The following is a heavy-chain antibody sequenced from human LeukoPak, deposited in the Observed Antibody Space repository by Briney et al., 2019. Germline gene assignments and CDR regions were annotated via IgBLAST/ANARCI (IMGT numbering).Heavy chain of an antibody. CDR2: ISGSGSAE. CDR1: GFTFSSHA. D-gene: IGHD3-10*01. V-gene: IGHV3-23*01. J-gene: IGHJ3*02. CDR3: AKDLSYASGGPDSLDI. Sequence: PGGSLRLSCAASGFTFSSHAMSWVRQAPGKGLEWVSAISGSGSAEYYADSVKGRFTISRGNSKNTLYLQMNSLRAEDTALYYCAKDLSYASGGPDSLDIWGQGTMVTVS.